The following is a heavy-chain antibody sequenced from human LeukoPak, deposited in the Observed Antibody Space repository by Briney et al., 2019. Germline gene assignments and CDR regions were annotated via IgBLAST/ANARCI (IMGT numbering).Heavy chain of an antibody. V-gene: IGHV3-23*01. CDR2: ISGSGGST. CDR3: AKVRRTRNYYYYYGMDV. CDR1: GFTFSSYA. J-gene: IGHJ6*02. Sequence: GGSLRLSCAASGFTFSSYAMSWVRQAPGKGLEWVSAISGSGGSTYYADSVKGRFTISRDNSKSTLYLQMNSLRAEDTAVYYCAKVRRTRNYYYYYGMDVWGQGTTVTVSS.